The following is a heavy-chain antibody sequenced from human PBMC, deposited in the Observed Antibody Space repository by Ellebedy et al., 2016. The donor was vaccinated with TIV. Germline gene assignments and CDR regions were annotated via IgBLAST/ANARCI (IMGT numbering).Heavy chain of an antibody. V-gene: IGHV1-18*01. CDR3: ARDRMRGDPRSSYYYGRDV. CDR1: GYTFSSYG. CDR2: TSGYNGNT. Sequence: ASVKVSCKASGYTFSSYGTSWVRQAPGQGLAWMGWTSGYNGNTKYAQKLRGRVTMTTETYTNTAYMEVSSLRSDDTAVYYCARDRMRGDPRSSYYYGRDVWGQGTTVTVSS. J-gene: IGHJ6*02. D-gene: IGHD3-16*01.